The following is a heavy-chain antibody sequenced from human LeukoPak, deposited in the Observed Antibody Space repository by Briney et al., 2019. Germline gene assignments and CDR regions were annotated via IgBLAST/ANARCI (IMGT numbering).Heavy chain of an antibody. CDR3: ARVRGGNWYAFDL. D-gene: IGHD3-16*01. V-gene: IGHV3-72*01. J-gene: IGHJ3*01. CDR1: GFTFSSYA. Sequence: GGSLRLSCAASGFTFSSYAMHWVRQAPGKGLEWVGRIKNKANNYATEYAASVRGRFIISGDDSKNSLYLQMNSLKTDDTAVYYCARVRGGNWYAFDLWGQGTMVSVSS. CDR2: IKNKANNYAT.